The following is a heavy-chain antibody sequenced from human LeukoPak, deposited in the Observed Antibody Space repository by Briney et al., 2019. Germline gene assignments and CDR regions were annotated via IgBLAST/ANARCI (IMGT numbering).Heavy chain of an antibody. CDR3: ARVLGADYSIPTLGY. Sequence: AASVKVSCKASGYTFTSYHLHWVRQAPGQGLEWMGIINPSGGSPNYAQKFQGRVTMTRDMSTSTVNMELSSLRSEDTAVYYCARVLGADYSIPTLGYWGQGTLVTVSS. CDR2: INPSGGSP. D-gene: IGHD4-11*01. CDR1: GYTFTSYH. J-gene: IGHJ4*02. V-gene: IGHV1-46*01.